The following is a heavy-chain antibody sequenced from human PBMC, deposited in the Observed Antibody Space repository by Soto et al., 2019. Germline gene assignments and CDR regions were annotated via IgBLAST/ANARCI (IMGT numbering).Heavy chain of an antibody. J-gene: IGHJ4*02. V-gene: IGHV3-23*01. CDR3: ARDGLQTTVTPPYFDS. Sequence: PGGSLRLSCAASGFTFSNYAVTWVRQAPGKGLEWVSTISGSGGSTYYADSVKGRVTMTTDTSTNAAYMELMSLRSDDTAVYYCARDGLQTTVTPPYFDSWGQGTLVTVSS. D-gene: IGHD4-17*01. CDR2: ISGSGGST. CDR1: GFTFSNYA.